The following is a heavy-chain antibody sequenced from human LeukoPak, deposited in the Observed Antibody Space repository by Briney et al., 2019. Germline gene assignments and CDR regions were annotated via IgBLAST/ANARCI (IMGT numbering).Heavy chain of an antibody. D-gene: IGHD3-3*01. J-gene: IGHJ4*02. Sequence: GGSLRLSCAASGFTFSDSYMTWIRQAPGKGLEWVSYISNSGSSIYYADSVKGRFTISRDNAKNSLYLQMNSLRAEDTAVYYCARVKILYDFWSGSPDYWGQGTLVTVSS. CDR3: ARVKILYDFWSGSPDY. CDR1: GFTFSDSY. CDR2: ISNSGSSI. V-gene: IGHV3-11*04.